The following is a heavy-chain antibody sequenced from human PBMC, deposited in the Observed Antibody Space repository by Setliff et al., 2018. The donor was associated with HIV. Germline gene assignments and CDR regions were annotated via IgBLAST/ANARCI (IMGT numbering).Heavy chain of an antibody. Sequence: SVKVSCKASGYTFINYGISWVRQAPGQGLEWMGWISAYNGNANYAQQLQGRVTMTTDTSTSTAYMELRSLRSDDTAVYYCARDGYYYDGSAYSTFDYWGQGTLVTVSS. CDR1: GYTFINYG. D-gene: IGHD3-22*01. J-gene: IGHJ4*02. CDR2: ISAYNGNA. V-gene: IGHV1-18*01. CDR3: ARDGYYYDGSAYSTFDY.